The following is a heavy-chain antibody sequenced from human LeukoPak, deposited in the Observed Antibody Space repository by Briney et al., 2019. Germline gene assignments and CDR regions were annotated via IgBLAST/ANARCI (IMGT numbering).Heavy chain of an antibody. CDR2: INPSGGST. V-gene: IGHV1-46*01. D-gene: IGHD2-2*01. CDR1: GYTFTGYY. Sequence: ASVKVSCKASGYTFTGYYMHWVRQALGQGLEWMGIINPSGGSTSYAQKFQGRVTMTRDTSTSTVYMELSSLRSEDTAVYYCARDVKYRGWWFDPWGQGTLVTVSS. J-gene: IGHJ5*02. CDR3: ARDVKYRGWWFDP.